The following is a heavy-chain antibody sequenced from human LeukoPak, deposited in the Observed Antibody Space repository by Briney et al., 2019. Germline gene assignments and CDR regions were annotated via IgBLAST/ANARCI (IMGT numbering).Heavy chain of an antibody. CDR1: GGSISSSSYY. J-gene: IGHJ6*03. D-gene: IGHD6-19*01. Sequence: SETLSLTCTVSGGSISSSSYYWGWLRQPPGKGLEWVGRFYTSESTSYNPSLKNRVTMAVDTSKNQFSLKLSSVTAADTAVYFCARGAYPWLPYMDVWGIGTTVTVSS. CDR2: FYTSEST. V-gene: IGHV4-39*07. CDR3: ARGAYPWLPYMDV.